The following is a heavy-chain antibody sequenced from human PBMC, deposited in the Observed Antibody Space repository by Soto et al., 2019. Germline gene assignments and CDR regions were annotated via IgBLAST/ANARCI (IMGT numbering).Heavy chain of an antibody. V-gene: IGHV1-8*01. CDR2: MNPNSGNT. J-gene: IGHJ4*02. CDR3: AAGIPSSSSGLDFDY. D-gene: IGHD6-6*01. Sequence: ASMNVSCKASGYTFTSYDINWVRQATGQGLEWMGWMNPNSGNTGYAQKFQGRVTMTRNTSISTAYMELSSLRSEDTAVYYCAAGIPSSSSGLDFDYWGQGTLVTVSS. CDR1: GYTFTSYD.